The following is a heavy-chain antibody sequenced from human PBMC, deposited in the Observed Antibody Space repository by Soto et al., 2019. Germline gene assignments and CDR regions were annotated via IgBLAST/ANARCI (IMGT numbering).Heavy chain of an antibody. CDR1: GYTFTSYD. V-gene: IGHV1-8*01. D-gene: IGHD1-1*01. Sequence: GPSVKVSCKASGYTFTSYDINWVRQATGQEREWMEWMNPNSGNTGYAQKFQGRFTMTRNTSISTAYMELSSLRSEDTAVYYCAIGSLDGTIEAYCSDPRGQAXLVTF. J-gene: IGHJ5*02. CDR2: MNPNSGNT. CDR3: AIGSLDGTIEAYCSDP.